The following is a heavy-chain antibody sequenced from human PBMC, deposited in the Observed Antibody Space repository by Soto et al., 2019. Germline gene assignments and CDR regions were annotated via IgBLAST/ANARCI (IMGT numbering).Heavy chain of an antibody. J-gene: IGHJ4*02. CDR1: GGSLSGYS. Sequence: ETLSLTCDVSGGSLSGYSWNWIRQPPGKGLEWIGEINHRGTTVYNPSLESRLTMSADSSKNQFSLKLKSVTSADTALYYCARRFLHWPNHFYFDYWGQGTLLTVSS. CDR3: ARRFLHWPNHFYFDY. CDR2: INHRGTT. D-gene: IGHD3-3*01. V-gene: IGHV4-34*01.